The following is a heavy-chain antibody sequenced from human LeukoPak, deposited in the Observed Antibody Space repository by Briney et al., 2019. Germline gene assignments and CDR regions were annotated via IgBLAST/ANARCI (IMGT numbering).Heavy chain of an antibody. V-gene: IGHV3-7*01. D-gene: IGHD5-12*01. J-gene: IGHJ4*02. CDR1: GFTFSSYW. CDR2: INEDGSEK. Sequence: GGSLRLSCAASGFTFSSYWMSWVRQAPGKGLEWVANINEDGSEKYYVDSVKGRLTISRDNAKNSLSLQVNSLRAEDTAVYYCARGADLNSWGQGTLVTVSS. CDR3: ARGADLNS.